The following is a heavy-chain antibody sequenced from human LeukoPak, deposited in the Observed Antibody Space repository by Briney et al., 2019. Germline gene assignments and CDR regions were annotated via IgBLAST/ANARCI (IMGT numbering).Heavy chain of an antibody. D-gene: IGHD3-10*01. Sequence: GESLKISCKGSGYSFTSYWIGWVRQMPGKGLEWMGLIYPGDSDTRYSPSFQGQVTISADKSISTAYLQWSSLKASDTAMYYCARTYYYGSGSYYTPGYWGQGTLVTVSS. J-gene: IGHJ4*02. CDR3: ARTYYYGSGSYYTPGY. V-gene: IGHV5-51*01. CDR2: IYPGDSDT. CDR1: GYSFTSYW.